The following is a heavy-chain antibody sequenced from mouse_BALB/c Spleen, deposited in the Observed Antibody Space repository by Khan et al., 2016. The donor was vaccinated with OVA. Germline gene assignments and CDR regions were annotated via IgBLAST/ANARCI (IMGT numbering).Heavy chain of an antibody. J-gene: IGHJ2*01. CDR1: GYSITSGYG. CDR3: ARTARIKY. V-gene: IGHV3-2*02. CDR2: ISYSGST. D-gene: IGHD1-2*01. Sequence: EVQLQESGPGLVKPSQSLSLTCTVTGYSITSGYGWNWIRQFPGNKLEWMGYISYSGSTNYNPSLKSRISITRDTSKNQFFLQLNAVTTKDTATYYCARTARIKYWGQCTTLTVSS.